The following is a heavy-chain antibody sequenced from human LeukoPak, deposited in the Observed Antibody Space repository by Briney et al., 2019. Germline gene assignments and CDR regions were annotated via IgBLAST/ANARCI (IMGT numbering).Heavy chain of an antibody. CDR3: ARHTGALYSSGPRFEFLDY. Sequence: TSSETLSLTCAVSDGSISSSRSYWGWIRQPPGKGLEWIGSIYYSGSTFYNPSLKSRVTISVDTSKNQFSLKLSSVTAADTAVYYCARHTGALYSSGPRFEFLDYWGQGTLVTVSS. V-gene: IGHV4-39*01. D-gene: IGHD6-19*01. CDR2: IYYSGST. CDR1: DGSISSSRSY. J-gene: IGHJ4*02.